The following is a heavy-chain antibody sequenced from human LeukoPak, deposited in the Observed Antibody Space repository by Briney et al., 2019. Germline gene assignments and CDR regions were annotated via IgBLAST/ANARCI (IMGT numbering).Heavy chain of an antibody. CDR1: GGSFSGYY. Sequence: SETLSLTCAVYGGSFSGYYWSWIRQPPGKGLEWIGEINHSGSTNYNPSLKSRVTISVDTSKDQFSLKLNSVTAADTAVYYCASNSSSGPVDYWGQGTLVTVSS. CDR3: ASNSSSGPVDY. CDR2: INHSGST. J-gene: IGHJ4*02. D-gene: IGHD6-6*01. V-gene: IGHV4-34*01.